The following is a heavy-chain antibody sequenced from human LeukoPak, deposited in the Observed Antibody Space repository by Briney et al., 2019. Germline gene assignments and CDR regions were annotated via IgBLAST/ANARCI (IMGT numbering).Heavy chain of an antibody. CDR3: ARRYCSGGACYKENWFDP. CDR1: GYSFSNYW. D-gene: IGHD2-15*01. CDR2: IYPGDSDT. Sequence: GESLKISCKGSGYSFSNYWIAWVRQTPGTGLEWMGIIYPGDSDTRYSPSFRGQVTISADKSISTAYLQWTSLKASDTAMYYCARRYCSGGACYKENWFDPWGQGTVVTVSS. J-gene: IGHJ5*02. V-gene: IGHV5-51*01.